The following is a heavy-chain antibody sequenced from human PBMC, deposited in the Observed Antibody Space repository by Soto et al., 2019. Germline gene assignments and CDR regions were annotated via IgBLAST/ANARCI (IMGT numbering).Heavy chain of an antibody. CDR1: GGTFSNYT. CDR3: ARSSPYIVVRKPTGNQDYYGMDV. J-gene: IGHJ6*02. CDR2: IIPVFGTT. V-gene: IGHV1-69*01. Sequence: QVQLVQSGAEVKKPGSSVKVFCKASGGTFSNYTISWVRQDPGQGLEWMGGIIPVFGTTDYEQKFQGRVTITADGSTSTAYMKLSSLRSADTAVYYFARSSPYIVVRKPTGNQDYYGMDVWGQGTTVTVSS. D-gene: IGHD2-2*01.